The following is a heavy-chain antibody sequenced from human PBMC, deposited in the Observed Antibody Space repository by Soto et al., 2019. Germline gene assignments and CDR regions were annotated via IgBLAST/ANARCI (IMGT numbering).Heavy chain of an antibody. CDR2: IQSGGPT. V-gene: IGHV3-66*01. CDR3: ARDDVLCDGGRCYGVPLDV. CDR1: GFTVSSKY. D-gene: IGHD2-15*01. Sequence: GGSLRLSCAASGFTVSSKYMSWVRQAPGKGLEWVSLIQSGGPTYYADSVKGRFTISRDTSENTLHLQMDSLRAEDTAVYYCARDDVLCDGGRCYGVPLDVSGPGPTVTVSS. J-gene: IGHJ6*02.